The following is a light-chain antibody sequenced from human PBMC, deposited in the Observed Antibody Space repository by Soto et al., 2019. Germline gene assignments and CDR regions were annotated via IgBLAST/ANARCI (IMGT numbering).Light chain of an antibody. CDR2: EVS. CDR3: SSYTSSSTLV. V-gene: IGLV2-14*01. CDR1: SSDVGGYNY. J-gene: IGLJ1*01. Sequence: QSALTQPASVSGSPGQSITISFTGTSSDVGGYNYVSWYQQHPGKAPKLMIYEVSTRPSGVSNRFSGSKSGNTASLTISGLQAEDEADYYCSSYTSSSTLVFGTGTKLTVL.